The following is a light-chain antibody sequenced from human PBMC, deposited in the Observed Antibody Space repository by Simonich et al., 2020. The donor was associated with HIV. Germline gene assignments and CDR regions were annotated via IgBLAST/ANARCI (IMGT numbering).Light chain of an antibody. CDR3: QQYNSDST. Sequence: AIQLTQSPSSLSASVGDRVTITCRASQGISSALALYQQKPGKAPKLLIYKASSLESGVPSRCSGSGSGTEFTLTISSLQPDDFATYYCQQYNSDSTFGQGTKVEIK. J-gene: IGKJ1*01. V-gene: IGKV1-13*02. CDR1: QGISSA. CDR2: KAS.